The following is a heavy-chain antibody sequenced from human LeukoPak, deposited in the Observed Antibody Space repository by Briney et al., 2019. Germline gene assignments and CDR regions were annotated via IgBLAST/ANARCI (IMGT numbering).Heavy chain of an antibody. CDR3: AKVLSGSQDY. V-gene: IGHV3-33*06. CDR1: GFTFSSYG. Sequence: GGSLRLSCAASGFTFSSYGMHWVRQAPGKGLEWVAVIWYDGSNQYYADSVKGRFTISRDNSKNTVYLQMNSLRAEDTAVYYCAKVLSGSQDYWGQGTLVTVFS. D-gene: IGHD1-26*01. CDR2: IWYDGSNQ. J-gene: IGHJ4*02.